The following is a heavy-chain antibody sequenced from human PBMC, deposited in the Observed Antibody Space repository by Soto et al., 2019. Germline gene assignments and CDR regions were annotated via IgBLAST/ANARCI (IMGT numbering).Heavy chain of an antibody. V-gene: IGHV4-34*01. CDR2: INHSGST. J-gene: IGHJ3*02. CDR1: GGSFSGYY. D-gene: IGHD5-18*01. CDR3: ARAPIQLWPKYAFDI. Sequence: SETLSLTCGVYGGSFSGYYWSWIRQPPGKGLEWIGEINHSGSTNYNPSLKSRVTISVDTSKNQFSLKLSSVTAADTAVYYCARAPIQLWPKYAFDIWGQGTMVTVSS.